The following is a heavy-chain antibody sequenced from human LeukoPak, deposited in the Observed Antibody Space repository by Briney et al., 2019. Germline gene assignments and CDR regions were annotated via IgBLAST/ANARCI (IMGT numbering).Heavy chain of an antibody. CDR1: GFTFSSYA. CDR3: ARDRPLQGLDY. CDR2: ISYDGSNK. D-gene: IGHD5-24*01. Sequence: GGSLRLSCAASGFTFSSYAMHWVRQAPGKGLEWVAVISYDGSNKYYADSVKGRFTISRDNSKNTLYLQMNSRRAEDTAVYYCARDRPLQGLDYWGQGTLVTVSS. J-gene: IGHJ4*02. V-gene: IGHV3-30-3*01.